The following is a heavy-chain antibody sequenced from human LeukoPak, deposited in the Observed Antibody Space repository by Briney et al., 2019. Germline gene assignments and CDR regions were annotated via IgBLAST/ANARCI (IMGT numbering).Heavy chain of an antibody. V-gene: IGHV3-23*01. J-gene: IGHJ4*02. CDR3: ARDRGSGSYTISFFDY. Sequence: GGSLRLSCAVSGFAFGSEAMSWVRQSPARGLEWVASISPGGGTTYYADYVKGRFTISRDNSKNTLYLQMNSLRAEDTAMYYCARDRGSGSYTISFFDYWGQGTLVTVSS. D-gene: IGHD3-10*01. CDR1: GFAFGSEA. CDR2: ISPGGGTT.